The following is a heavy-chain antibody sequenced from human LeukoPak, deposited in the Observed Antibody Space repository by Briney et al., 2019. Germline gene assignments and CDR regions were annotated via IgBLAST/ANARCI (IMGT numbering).Heavy chain of an antibody. CDR1: GYTFTSSG. V-gene: IGHV1-18*01. CDR3: ARPDVSQGITI. J-gene: IGHJ4*01. Sequence: ASVKVSCKASGYTFTSSGISWVRQAPGQGLQWMGWISTNNGNTNYAQKFQGRVTMTRDTSTSTAYMELRSLRPDDTAVYYCARPDVSQGITIWGHGTLVTVSP. CDR2: ISTNNGNT. D-gene: IGHD3-10*01.